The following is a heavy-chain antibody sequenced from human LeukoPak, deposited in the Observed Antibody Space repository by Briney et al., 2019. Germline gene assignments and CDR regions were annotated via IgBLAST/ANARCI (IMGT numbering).Heavy chain of an antibody. CDR2: ISYDGSNK. CDR1: GFTFSSYA. Sequence: GRSLRLSCAASGFTFSSYAMHWVRQAPGKGLEWVAVISYDGSNKYYADSVKGRFTISRDNSKNTLYLQMNSLRAEDTAVYFCARDPSAFAGYFDFWGQGTLVTASS. D-gene: IGHD3-10*01. V-gene: IGHV3-30*04. CDR3: ARDPSAFAGYFDF. J-gene: IGHJ4*02.